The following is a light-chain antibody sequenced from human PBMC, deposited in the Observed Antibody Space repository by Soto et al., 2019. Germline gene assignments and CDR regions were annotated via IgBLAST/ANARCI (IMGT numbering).Light chain of an antibody. CDR3: QQYGSSIT. Sequence: EIVLTQSPGTLSLSPGERASLSCRASQTVNSSYLAWYHWKPGQAPRLLIYHASSRATGIPDRFSGSGSWADFTLTISKPEPEVYAVYYCQQYGSSITFGGGTKVEIK. CDR1: QTVNSSY. CDR2: HAS. J-gene: IGKJ4*01. V-gene: IGKV3-20*01.